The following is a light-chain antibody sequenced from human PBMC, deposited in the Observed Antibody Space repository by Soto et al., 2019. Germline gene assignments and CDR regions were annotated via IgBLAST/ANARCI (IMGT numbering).Light chain of an antibody. CDR3: CSYAGDYTWV. CDR2: NVS. Sequence: QSALTQPRSVSGSPGQSVTISCTGTSSDIGGYNYVSWYQQHPGKAPKLMIYNVSKRPSGVPDRFSGSTSGNTASLTISGLQAEDEADYYCCSYAGDYTWVFGGGTKLTVL. V-gene: IGLV2-11*01. CDR1: SSDIGGYNY. J-gene: IGLJ3*02.